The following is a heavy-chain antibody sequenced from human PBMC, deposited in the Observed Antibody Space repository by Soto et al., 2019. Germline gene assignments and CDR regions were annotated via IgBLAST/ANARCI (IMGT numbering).Heavy chain of an antibody. J-gene: IGHJ5*02. Sequence: SETLSLTCTVSGGSISSSIYYWGWIRQPPGKGLEWIGSIYYSGSTYYNPSLKSRVTISVDTSKNQFSLKLSSVTAADTAVYYCARHYDILTGYYWAWFDPWGQGTLVTVSS. CDR2: IYYSGST. CDR1: GGSISSSIYY. V-gene: IGHV4-39*01. D-gene: IGHD3-9*01. CDR3: ARHYDILTGYYWAWFDP.